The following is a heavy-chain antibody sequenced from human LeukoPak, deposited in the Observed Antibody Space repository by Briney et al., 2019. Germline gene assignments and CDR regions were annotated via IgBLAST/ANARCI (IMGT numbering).Heavy chain of an antibody. CDR3: ARGDVDIVATILWGGDAFDI. Sequence: ASVKVSCKVSGYTLTELSMHWVRQAPGKGLEWMGGFDPEDGETIYAQKFQGRVTITADKSTSTAYMELSSLRSEDTAVYYCARGDVDIVATILWGGDAFDIWGQGTMATVSS. V-gene: IGHV1-24*01. CDR2: FDPEDGET. CDR1: GYTLTELS. D-gene: IGHD5-12*01. J-gene: IGHJ3*02.